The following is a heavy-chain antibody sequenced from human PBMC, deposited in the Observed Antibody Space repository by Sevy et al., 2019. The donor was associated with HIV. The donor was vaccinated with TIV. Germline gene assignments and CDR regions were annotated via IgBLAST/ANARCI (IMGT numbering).Heavy chain of an antibody. Sequence: SETLSLTCTVSGGSISSYYWSWIRQPAGKGLEWIGRIYTSGSTNYNPSLKGRFTMSVDTSKNQFSLKLGSLTAADTAVYYCAREPTFWASIAAAGRFDPWGQGTLVTVSS. CDR2: IYTSGST. CDR1: GGSISSYY. V-gene: IGHV4-4*07. J-gene: IGHJ5*02. CDR3: AREPTFWASIAAAGRFDP. D-gene: IGHD6-13*01.